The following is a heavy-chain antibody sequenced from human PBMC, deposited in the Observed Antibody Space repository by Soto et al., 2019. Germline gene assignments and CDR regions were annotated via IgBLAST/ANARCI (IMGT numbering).Heavy chain of an antibody. J-gene: IGHJ4*02. Sequence: QVQLVQSGAEVKKPGSSVKVSCKASGGTFNRHAFSWVRQAPGQGLEWMGGIISMFGTPNYAQNFQGRVTITADESTNTAYMDLSSLTSQDTAVYYCALSRHYYDASGRENYFDYWGQGTLVTVSS. CDR2: IISMFGTP. D-gene: IGHD3-22*01. V-gene: IGHV1-69*01. CDR1: GGTFNRHA. CDR3: ALSRHYYDASGRENYFDY.